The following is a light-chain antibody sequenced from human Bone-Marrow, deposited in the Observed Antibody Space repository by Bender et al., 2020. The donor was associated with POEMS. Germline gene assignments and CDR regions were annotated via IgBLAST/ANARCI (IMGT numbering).Light chain of an antibody. Sequence: QSALTQPRSVSGSPGQSVTISCTGTSSDVGGYNYVSWYQQHPGKAPKVLIYDVSNRPSGVPDRFSGSKSGNTASRTVSGLQAEDEADYYCGAYAGRNTYVLFGGGTKLTVL. CDR3: GAYAGRNTYVL. CDR2: DVS. V-gene: IGLV2-11*01. J-gene: IGLJ2*01. CDR1: SSDVGGYNY.